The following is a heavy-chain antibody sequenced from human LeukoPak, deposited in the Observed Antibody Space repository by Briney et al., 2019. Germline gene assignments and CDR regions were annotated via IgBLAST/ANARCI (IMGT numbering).Heavy chain of an antibody. Sequence: GGSLRLSCAASGFTFRSYWMSWVRQAPGKGLEWLGHINQEASRTDHADSVKGRFTISRDNSRNLPYLHMSSLRAEDTAVYYCAKYLSRAFDSWGQGILVSVSS. V-gene: IGHV3-7*01. J-gene: IGHJ4*02. CDR2: INQEASRT. CDR3: AKYLSRAFDS. CDR1: GFTFRSYW. D-gene: IGHD2/OR15-2a*01.